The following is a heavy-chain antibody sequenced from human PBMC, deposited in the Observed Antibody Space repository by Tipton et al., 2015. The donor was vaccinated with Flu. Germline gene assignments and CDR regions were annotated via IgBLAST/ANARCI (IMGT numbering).Heavy chain of an antibody. D-gene: IGHD4-11*01. CDR3: ARRDYSNYVSDPKNWFDS. J-gene: IGHJ5*01. Sequence: TLSLTCTVSGGSISSSTDYWGWIRQPPGKGLEWIGTIYYGGSTYYNPSLRSRVTISLDTSKNQFSLRLTSVTAADTAVYYCARRDYSNYVSDPKNWFDSWGQGTLVTVSS. V-gene: IGHV4-39*01. CDR1: GGSISSSTDY. CDR2: IYYGGST.